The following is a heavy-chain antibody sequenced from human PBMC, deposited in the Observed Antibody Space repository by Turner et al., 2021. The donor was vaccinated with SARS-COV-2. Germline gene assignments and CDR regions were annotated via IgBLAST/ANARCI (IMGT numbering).Heavy chain of an antibody. V-gene: IGHV3-30*18. CDR2: IAYDVSNK. J-gene: IGHJ4*02. CDR3: AKGSYYDILTGYYGLDY. CDR1: GFTFSRYG. Sequence: CAASGFTFSRYGMNWVRQAPGKGLEWVAVIAYDVSNKYYADSVKGRFTISRDNSKNTLYLQMNSLRAEDTAVYYCAKGSYYDILTGYYGLDYWGQGTLVTVSS. D-gene: IGHD3-9*01.